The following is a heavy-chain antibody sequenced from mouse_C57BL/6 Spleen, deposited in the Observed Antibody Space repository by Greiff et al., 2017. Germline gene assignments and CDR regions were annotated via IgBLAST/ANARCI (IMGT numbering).Heavy chain of an antibody. CDR3: TRETDYGNYRDMDY. D-gene: IGHD2-1*01. J-gene: IGHJ4*01. Sequence: EVQGVESGEGLVKPGGSLKLSCAASGFTFSSYAMSWVRQTPEKRLEWVSYISSGGDYIYYADTVKGRFTIFRDDARNTLYLQMSSLKSEDTAMYYGTRETDYGNYRDMDYWGQGTSVTVSS. CDR1: GFTFSSYA. V-gene: IGHV5-9-1*02. CDR2: ISSGGDYI.